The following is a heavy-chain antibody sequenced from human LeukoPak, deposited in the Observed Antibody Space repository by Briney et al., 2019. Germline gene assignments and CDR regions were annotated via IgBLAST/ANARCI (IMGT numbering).Heavy chain of an antibody. J-gene: IGHJ3*02. Sequence: ASVKVSCKASGGTSKRYGISWVRQAPGQGLDWMGRIIPLLSTTNYAQRFQGRVTITADESTSTAYVELRSLRSEDTAVYYCARRPVRAVAALGAFDIWGQGTMVTVSS. CDR1: GGTSKRYG. CDR3: ARRPVRAVAALGAFDI. D-gene: IGHD6-19*01. V-gene: IGHV1-69*13. CDR2: IIPLLSTT.